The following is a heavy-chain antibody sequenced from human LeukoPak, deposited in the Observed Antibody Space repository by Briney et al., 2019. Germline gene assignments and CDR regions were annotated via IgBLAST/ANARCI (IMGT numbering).Heavy chain of an antibody. CDR1: GGSFSGYF. J-gene: IGHJ4*02. CDR3: AREGAHYFDY. D-gene: IGHD3-16*01. V-gene: IGHV4-34*01. Sequence: SETLSLTCAVYGGSFSGYFWSWIRQPPGKGLEWIGEINHSGSTNYNPSLKSRVTISVDTSKNQFSLKLSSVTAADTAVYYCAREGAHYFDYWGQGTLVTVSS. CDR2: INHSGST.